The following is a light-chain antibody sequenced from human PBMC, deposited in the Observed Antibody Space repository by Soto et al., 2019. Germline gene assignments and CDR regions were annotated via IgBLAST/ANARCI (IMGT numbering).Light chain of an antibody. CDR1: TGAVTSRFY. CDR2: NTN. J-gene: IGLJ2*01. CDR3: LLYYGGARV. Sequence: QAVVTQEPSLTVSPGGTVTLTCASSTGAVTSRFYPNWFQQKPGQAPRPLIYNTNNKHSWTPARFSGSLLGGKAALTLSGVQPEDEAEYYCLLYYGGARVFGGGTKLTVL. V-gene: IGLV7-43*01.